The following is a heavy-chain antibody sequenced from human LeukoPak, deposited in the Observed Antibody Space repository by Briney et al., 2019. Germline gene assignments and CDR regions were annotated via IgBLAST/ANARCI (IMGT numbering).Heavy chain of an antibody. Sequence: SETLSLTCAVSGGSISSNSYYWGWIRQPPGKGLEWIGSIYYSGSTYYNPSLKSRVTMSVDTSKNQFSLKLSSVTAADTAVYYCARTRYYYNSRSYGAPYYFDYWGQGTLVTVSS. CDR1: GGSISSNSYY. CDR2: IYYSGST. CDR3: ARTRYYYNSRSYGAPYYFDY. J-gene: IGHJ4*02. V-gene: IGHV4-39*01. D-gene: IGHD3-10*01.